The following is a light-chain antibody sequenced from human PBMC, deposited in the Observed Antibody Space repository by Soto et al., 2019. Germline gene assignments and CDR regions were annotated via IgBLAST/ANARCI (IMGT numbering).Light chain of an antibody. Sequence: QPVLTQPASVSGSPGRSITISCTGTSSDVGGYNYVSWYQQHPGKAPKLMIYDVTNRPSGVSNRFSGSKSGYTASLTISGLQAEDEADYYCSSYTSSSTYVFGTGTKLTVL. V-gene: IGLV2-14*03. CDR2: DVT. CDR1: SSDVGGYNY. CDR3: SSYTSSSTYV. J-gene: IGLJ1*01.